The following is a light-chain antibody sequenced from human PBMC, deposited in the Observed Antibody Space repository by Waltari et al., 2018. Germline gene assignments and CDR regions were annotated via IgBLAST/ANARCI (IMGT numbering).Light chain of an antibody. CDR3: ATWDGRVNGVL. Sequence: QSVLTQAPSVSGTPGQRATISCSGTNYNIGSGPVNWYQQVPGMSPKLLIYSNDRRPSGVPDRFSGSKSGTSASLAISGLQSEDEADYYCATWDGRVNGVLFGGGTKVTVL. CDR2: SND. V-gene: IGLV1-44*01. J-gene: IGLJ2*01. CDR1: NYNIGSGP.